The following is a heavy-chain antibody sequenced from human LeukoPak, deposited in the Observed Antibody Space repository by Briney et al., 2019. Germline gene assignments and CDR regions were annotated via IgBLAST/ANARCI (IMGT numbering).Heavy chain of an antibody. V-gene: IGHV1-2*02. CDR2: INPNSGGT. CDR1: GYTFTGYY. D-gene: IGHD5-24*01. CDR3: ASMDVEMATTGA. J-gene: IGHJ3*01. Sequence: GASVKVSCKASGYTFTGYYMHWVRQARGQGLEGMGGINPNSGGTNYAQKFQGRVTMTRDTSISTAYMELSRLRSDDTAVYYCASMDVEMATTGAWGQGTMVTVSS.